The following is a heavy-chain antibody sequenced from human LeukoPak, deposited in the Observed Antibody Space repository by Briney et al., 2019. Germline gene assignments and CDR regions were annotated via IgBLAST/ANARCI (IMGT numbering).Heavy chain of an antibody. CDR3: ARASTPPPMVRGVGLPNYFDY. Sequence: TGGSLRLSCAASGFTFSSYSMNWVRQAPGKGLEWVSSISSSSSYIYYADSVKGRFTISRDNAKNSLYLQMNSLRAEDTAVYYCARASTPPPMVRGVGLPNYFDYWGQGTLVTVSS. D-gene: IGHD3-10*01. J-gene: IGHJ4*02. CDR1: GFTFSSYS. CDR2: ISSSSSYI. V-gene: IGHV3-21*01.